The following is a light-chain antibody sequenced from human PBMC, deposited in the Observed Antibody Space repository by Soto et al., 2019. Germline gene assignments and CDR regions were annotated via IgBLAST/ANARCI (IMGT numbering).Light chain of an antibody. J-gene: IGKJ4*01. CDR3: QQRGDWPLT. Sequence: EIVLTQSPVTLSLSPGESATLSCRTSQSVRSYLAWYQQRPGQAPRLLMYDASNRATGIPARFRGSGSGTDFTLTISSLEPEECAVYYCQQRGDWPLTFGGGTKVEIK. CDR2: DAS. V-gene: IGKV3-11*01. CDR1: QSVRSY.